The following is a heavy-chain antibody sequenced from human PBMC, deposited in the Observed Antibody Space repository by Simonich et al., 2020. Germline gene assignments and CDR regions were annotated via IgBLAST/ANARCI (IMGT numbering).Heavy chain of an antibody. D-gene: IGHD7-27*01. CDR3: ARDGLGTAYYYYMDV. CDR1: GFTFSSYW. Sequence: EVQLVESGGGLVQPGGSLRLSCAASGFTFSSYWMSWVRQAPGKGREWVANIKQDGSEKYYVDSVKGRFTISRDNAKTSLYLQMTSLRAEDTAVYYCARDGLGTAYYYYMDVWGKGTTVTVSS. V-gene: IGHV3-7*01. CDR2: IKQDGSEK. J-gene: IGHJ6*03.